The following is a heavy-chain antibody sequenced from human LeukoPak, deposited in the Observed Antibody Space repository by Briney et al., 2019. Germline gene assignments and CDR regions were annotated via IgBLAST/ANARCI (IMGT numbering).Heavy chain of an antibody. CDR3: ARGYSGSYGDY. CDR2: ISAYNGNT. V-gene: IGHV1-18*01. J-gene: IGHJ4*02. CDR1: GYTFTSYG. Sequence: ASVKVSCKASGYTFTSYGISWVRQAPGQGLEWMGWISAYNGNTNYAQKLQGRVTMTRDMSTSTVYMELSSLRSEDTAVYYCARGYSGSYGDYWGQGTLVTVSS. D-gene: IGHD1-26*01.